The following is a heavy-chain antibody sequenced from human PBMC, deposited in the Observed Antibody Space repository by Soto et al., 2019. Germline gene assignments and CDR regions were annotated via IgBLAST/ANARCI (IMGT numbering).Heavy chain of an antibody. Sequence: LRLSCAASGFRFSDYWMTWVRQAPGKGLEWVANIKKDGSEKSYADSVKGRFTISRDNAKNSLYLQMSSLRGDDTGVYYCARRAAVTTNDYWGQGTLVTVSS. J-gene: IGHJ4*02. CDR3: ARRAAVTTNDY. CDR2: IKKDGSEK. V-gene: IGHV3-7*01. CDR1: GFRFSDYW. D-gene: IGHD4-17*01.